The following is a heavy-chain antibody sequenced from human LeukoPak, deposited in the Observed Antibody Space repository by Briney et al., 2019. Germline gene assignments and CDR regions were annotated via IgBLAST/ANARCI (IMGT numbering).Heavy chain of an antibody. Sequence: ASVKVSCKASGYTFTSYGISWVRQAPGQGLEWMGWISAYNGNTNYAQKLQGRVTMTTDTSTGTAYMELRSLRSDDTAVYYCAVITMVRGEYYFDYWGQGTLVTVSS. CDR1: GYTFTSYG. CDR2: ISAYNGNT. D-gene: IGHD3-10*01. CDR3: AVITMVRGEYYFDY. V-gene: IGHV1-18*01. J-gene: IGHJ4*02.